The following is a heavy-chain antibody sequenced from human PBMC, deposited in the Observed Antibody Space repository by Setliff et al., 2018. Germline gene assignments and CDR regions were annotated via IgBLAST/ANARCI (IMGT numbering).Heavy chain of an antibody. CDR2: IYSDGSST. Sequence: GGSLRLSCAASGFTFSNYAMNWVRQAPGKGLEWVSVIYSDGSSTYYGDSVKGRFTISRDNSQNTLYLQMNSLRAEDTAIYFCAGQGPIFGSGLIPGFDQWGQGTMVTVSS. CDR1: GFTFSNYA. J-gene: IGHJ4*02. V-gene: IGHV3-23*03. D-gene: IGHD3-3*01. CDR3: AGQGPIFGSGLIPGFDQ.